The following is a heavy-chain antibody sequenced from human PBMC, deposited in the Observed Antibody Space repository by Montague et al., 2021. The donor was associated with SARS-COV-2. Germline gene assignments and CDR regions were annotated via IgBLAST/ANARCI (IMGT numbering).Heavy chain of an antibody. J-gene: IGHJ4*02. V-gene: IGHV4-34*01. Sequence: SETLSLACAVYGESFSGFHWTWIRQPPGKGLEWIGEIDHRGTSNYNPSLKSRVTISMDTSKNQFSLRLNSVTAADTGVYYCARGHLGTTMVVVVMVGAQFYFDYWGQGRLVTVSS. CDR1: GESFSGFH. D-gene: IGHD3-22*01. CDR3: ARGHLGTTMVVVVMVGAQFYFDY. CDR2: IDHRGTS.